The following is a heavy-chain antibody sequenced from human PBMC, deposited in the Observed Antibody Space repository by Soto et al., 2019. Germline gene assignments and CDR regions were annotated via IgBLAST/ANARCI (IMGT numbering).Heavy chain of an antibody. CDR3: ALRSMAVLPEY. CDR2: LYYGRSA. Sequence: QVQLQESGPGLVKPSETLSLTCAVSGDSISSYYCMWIRQPPGKGLESIGYLYYGRSANYNPSLKSRVTLSVDTSTNQCSLALSSMTAADAAVYYCALRSMAVLPEYWGQGTLVTVSS. CDR1: GDSISSYY. D-gene: IGHD3-3*02. J-gene: IGHJ4*02. V-gene: IGHV4-59*01.